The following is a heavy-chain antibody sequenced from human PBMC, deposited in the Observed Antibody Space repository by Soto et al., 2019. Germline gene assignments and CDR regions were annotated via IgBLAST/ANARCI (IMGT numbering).Heavy chain of an antibody. V-gene: IGHV3-30-3*01. Sequence: VGSLRLSCAASGFTFSTYAIHWVRQAPGKGLEWVAFISYDGSSRFFADSVKGRFTISRDNSKSTLYLQMNSLKTADTAVYYCARDPATSDRVYWGQGTLVTVSS. CDR1: GFTFSTYA. CDR3: ARDPATSDRVY. D-gene: IGHD1-26*01. CDR2: ISYDGSSR. J-gene: IGHJ4*02.